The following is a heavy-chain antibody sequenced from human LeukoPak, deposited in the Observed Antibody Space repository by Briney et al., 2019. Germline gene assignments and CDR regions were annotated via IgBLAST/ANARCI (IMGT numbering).Heavy chain of an antibody. D-gene: IGHD1-26*01. CDR3: ARELSGFDY. CDR1: GDSVSSNSAA. V-gene: IGHV6-1*01. J-gene: IGHJ4*02. CDR2: TYYRTKWYN. Sequence: SQTLSLTCVISGDSVSSNSAAWNWIRQSPSGGLEWLGRTYYRTKWYNEYAISVKSQITINPDTSKNQFSLQLNSVTPEDTAVYYCARELSGFDYWGQGTLVTVSS.